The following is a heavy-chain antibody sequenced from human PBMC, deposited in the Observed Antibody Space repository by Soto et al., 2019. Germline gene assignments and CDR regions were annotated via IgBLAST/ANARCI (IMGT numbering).Heavy chain of an antibody. J-gene: IGHJ4*02. V-gene: IGHV4-39*01. CDR3: MNNHGSCIF. D-gene: IGHD2-15*01. CDR2: ISYSGST. CDR1: GVSISSHVYF. Sequence: QLQLQESGPGRVQPSETLSLTCTVSGVSISSHVYFWGWIRQPPGKGLEWIGMISYSGSTCYSPSLKSPVTISADPYKNKLSLRLGSVTAADTAVFHCMNNHGSCIFWCKETVVTVSS.